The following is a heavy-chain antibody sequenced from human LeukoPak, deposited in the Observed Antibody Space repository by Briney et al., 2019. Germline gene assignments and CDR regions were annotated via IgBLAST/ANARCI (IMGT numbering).Heavy chain of an antibody. D-gene: IGHD3-16*01. Sequence: SETLSLTCTVSGGSISSSSYYWGWIRQPPGKGLEWIGYIYYSGSTNYNPSLKSRVTISVDTSKNQFSLKLSSVTAADTAVYYCARGGGKWFDPWGQGTLVTVSS. V-gene: IGHV4-61*05. CDR2: IYYSGST. J-gene: IGHJ5*02. CDR3: ARGGGKWFDP. CDR1: GGSISSSSYY.